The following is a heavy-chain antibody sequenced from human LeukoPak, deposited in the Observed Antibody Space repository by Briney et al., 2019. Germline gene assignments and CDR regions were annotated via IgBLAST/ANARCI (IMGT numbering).Heavy chain of an antibody. D-gene: IGHD6-13*01. Sequence: GASVKVPCKASGYMFTSYGVSWVRQAPGRGLEWMGWINGNNGNTIYAQKFQGRVTMTTDASTRTAYMELRSLGSDDTAVYYCARVGRSSSSWTHNHNYGMDVWGKGTTVIVSS. CDR2: INGNNGNT. V-gene: IGHV1-18*04. CDR3: ARVGRSSSSWTHNHNYGMDV. CDR1: GYMFTSYG. J-gene: IGHJ6*04.